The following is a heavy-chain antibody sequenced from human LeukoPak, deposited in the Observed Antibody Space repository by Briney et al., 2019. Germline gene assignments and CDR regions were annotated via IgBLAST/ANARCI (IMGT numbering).Heavy chain of an antibody. V-gene: IGHV4-34*01. CDR2: INHSGST. CDR3: SSGMITVSYAWFDP. D-gene: IGHD3-16*01. Sequence: SETLSLSCAVYGGSFSRYYWSWIRQPPGKGLEWIGEINHSGSTNYNPSLKSRVTISVDTSKNQSSLKLSSVTAADTAVYYCSSGMITVSYAWFDPWGQGTLVTVSS. J-gene: IGHJ5*02. CDR1: GGSFSRYY.